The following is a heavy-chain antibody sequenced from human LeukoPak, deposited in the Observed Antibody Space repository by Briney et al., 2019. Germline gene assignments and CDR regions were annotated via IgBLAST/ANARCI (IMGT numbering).Heavy chain of an antibody. D-gene: IGHD3-3*01. V-gene: IGHV3-23*01. CDR1: GFTFSSYA. Sequence: GGSLRLSCAASGFTFSSYAMSWVRQAPGKGLEWVSAISGSGGSTYYADSVKGRFTISRDNSKNTLYLQMNSLRAEDTAVYYCAKGGKDYDFWSGYYPGDYWGQGTLVTVSS. J-gene: IGHJ4*02. CDR2: ISGSGGST. CDR3: AKGGKDYDFWSGYYPGDY.